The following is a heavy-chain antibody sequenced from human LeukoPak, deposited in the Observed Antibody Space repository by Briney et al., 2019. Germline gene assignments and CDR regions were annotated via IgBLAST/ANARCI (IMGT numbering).Heavy chain of an antibody. CDR3: ARDNSVRDEAWWFNP. Sequence: ASVKVSCKASGYTFTSYDINWVRQAPGQGPEWMGVISPSGGSTTYAQKFQGRVTLTRDMSTSTDYLELSSPRSEDTAVYYCARDNSVRDEAWWFNPWGQGTLVTVSS. D-gene: IGHD5-24*01. CDR2: ISPSGGST. V-gene: IGHV1-46*01. J-gene: IGHJ5*02. CDR1: GYTFTSYD.